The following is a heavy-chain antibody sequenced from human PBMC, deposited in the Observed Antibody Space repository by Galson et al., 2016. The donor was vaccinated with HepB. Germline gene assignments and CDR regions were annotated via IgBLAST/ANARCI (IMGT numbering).Heavy chain of an antibody. Sequence: SLRLSCAASGFTFSSYGMHWVRQAPGKGLEWVAVISYDGSNKYYADSVKGRFTISRDNSKNTLYLQMNSLRAEDTAVYYCAKDRDIVVVVVAHPTAMDVWGQGTTVTVSS. CDR1: GFTFSSYG. CDR2: ISYDGSNK. CDR3: AKDRDIVVVVVAHPTAMDV. D-gene: IGHD2-15*01. J-gene: IGHJ6*02. V-gene: IGHV3-30*18.